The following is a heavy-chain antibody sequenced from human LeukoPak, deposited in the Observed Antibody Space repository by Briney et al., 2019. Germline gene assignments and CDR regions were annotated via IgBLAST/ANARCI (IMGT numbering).Heavy chain of an antibody. J-gene: IGHJ4*02. V-gene: IGHV3-53*01. CDR1: GFNVITNY. CDR2: VYSGGST. Sequence: GGSLRLSCAASGFNVITNYMNWVRQAPGKGLEWVSVVYSGGSTFYADSEKGRFTISRDSSKNTLYLQMNSLRAEDTAVYYCARLANPSGYWDWGQGTLVTVSS. CDR3: ARLANPSGYWD. D-gene: IGHD3-22*01.